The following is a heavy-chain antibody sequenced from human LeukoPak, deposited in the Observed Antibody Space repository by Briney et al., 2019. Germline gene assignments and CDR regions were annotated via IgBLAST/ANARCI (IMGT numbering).Heavy chain of an antibody. V-gene: IGHV4-61*01. CDR1: GGSVSSGSYY. D-gene: IGHD6-19*01. CDR3: AREVGQWLAEIDY. CDR2: IYYSGST. J-gene: IGHJ4*02. Sequence: PSETLSLTCTVSGGSVSSGSYYWSWIRQPPGKGLEWIEYIYYSGSTNYNPSLKRRVTISVDTSKNQFSLKQSSVTAADTAVYYCAREVGQWLAEIDYWGQGTLVTVSS.